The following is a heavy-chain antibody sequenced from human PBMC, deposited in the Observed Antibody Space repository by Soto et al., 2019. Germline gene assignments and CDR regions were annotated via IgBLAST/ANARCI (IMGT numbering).Heavy chain of an antibody. V-gene: IGHV1-18*01. Sequence: QVQMVQSGDEVRKPGSSVKVSCKASGYIFVNYGIAWVRQATGQGLEWIGWISPYSRNTNYASKVQGRLTMTTDTSTSTADMDLGSLTSDDTDVYYCAMVDNYVKHTPKDVWGEGTTDTVSS. J-gene: IGHJ6*04. CDR2: ISPYSRNT. CDR3: AMVDNYVKHTPKDV. D-gene: IGHD3-16*01. CDR1: GYIFVNYG.